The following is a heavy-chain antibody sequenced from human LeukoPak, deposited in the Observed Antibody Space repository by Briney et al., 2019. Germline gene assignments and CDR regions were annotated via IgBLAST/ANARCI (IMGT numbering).Heavy chain of an antibody. V-gene: IGHV3-21*01. J-gene: IGHJ5*02. Sequence: GGSLRLSCAASGFTFSSYSMNWVRQAPGKGLEWVSSISSSSSSYIYYADSVKGRFTISRDNAKNSLYLQMNSLRAEDTAVYYCARYMVYAPARWFDPWGQGTLVTVSS. CDR1: GFTFSSYS. CDR3: ARYMVYAPARWFDP. D-gene: IGHD2-8*01. CDR2: ISSSSSSYI.